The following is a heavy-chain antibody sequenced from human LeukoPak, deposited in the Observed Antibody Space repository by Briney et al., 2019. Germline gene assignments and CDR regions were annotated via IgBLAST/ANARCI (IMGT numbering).Heavy chain of an antibody. Sequence: PSETLSLTCAGYDGSFSGYYWTWIRQFPGRGLEWIGEINDSGGTNYNPSLKRRVNVLVDTSKNQFSLKLTSVTAADTAVYYCARRVTVIYYMDLWGKGTTVTVSS. V-gene: IGHV4-34*01. CDR2: INDSGGT. CDR1: DGSFSGYY. J-gene: IGHJ6*03. D-gene: IGHD3-22*01. CDR3: ARRVTVIYYMDL.